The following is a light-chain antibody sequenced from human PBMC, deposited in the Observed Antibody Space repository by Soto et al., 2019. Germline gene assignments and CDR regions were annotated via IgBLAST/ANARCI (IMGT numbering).Light chain of an antibody. CDR3: CSSGGSPTYV. CDR2: EVN. CDR1: SSNVGSYKL. J-gene: IGLJ1*01. Sequence: QCALTQPASVSGSPGQSITISCTGTSSNVGSYKLVSWYQQHPGKAPKLMIFEVNKRPSGVSNRFSGSKSGNTASLTISGLKVEDEADYYCCSSGGSPTYVFGTGTKLTVL. V-gene: IGLV2-23*02.